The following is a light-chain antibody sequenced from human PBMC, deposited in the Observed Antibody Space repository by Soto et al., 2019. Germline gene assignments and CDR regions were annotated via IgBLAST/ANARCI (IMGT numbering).Light chain of an antibody. Sequence: EIVWTQSPGTLSLSPGERATLSCRASQSVSSSYLAWYQQKPGQAPRLLIYGASSRATGIPDKFSGSGSGTDVTLTISRLEPEDSAVYYSQQYGSSPLFGGEPKVEIK. V-gene: IGKV3-20*01. CDR2: GAS. CDR1: QSVSSSY. J-gene: IGKJ4*01. CDR3: QQYGSSPL.